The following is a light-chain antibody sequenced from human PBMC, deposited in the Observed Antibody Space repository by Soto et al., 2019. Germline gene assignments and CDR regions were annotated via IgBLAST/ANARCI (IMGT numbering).Light chain of an antibody. CDR2: AAS. Sequence: DIQMTQSPSSLSASVGDNVTITCRASQNITTYLNWYQQKPGKAPKLLIYAASSLQSGVPSNFRGSGSGTDFTLSISSLQPEDFATYYCQQGYNTPRTFGQGTKVEVQ. CDR1: QNITTY. V-gene: IGKV1-39*01. CDR3: QQGYNTPRT. J-gene: IGKJ1*01.